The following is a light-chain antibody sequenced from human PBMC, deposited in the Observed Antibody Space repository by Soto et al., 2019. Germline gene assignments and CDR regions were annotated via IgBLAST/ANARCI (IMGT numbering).Light chain of an antibody. J-gene: IGKJ3*01. CDR3: QQYYGLPFT. CDR1: QSVLYRSNNNNY. Sequence: DIVMTQSPDSLAVSLGERATINCKSNQSVLYRSNNNNYLAWYQKKPGQPPRLLIFWASTRESGVPDRFSGSGSGTDFTLTISSLQTEDVAVYDCQQYYGLPFTCGPGTKVGVK. V-gene: IGKV4-1*01. CDR2: WAS.